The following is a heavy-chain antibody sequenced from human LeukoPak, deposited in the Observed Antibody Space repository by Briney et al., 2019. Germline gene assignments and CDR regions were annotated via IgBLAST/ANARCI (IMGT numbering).Heavy chain of an antibody. V-gene: IGHV3-30-3*01. CDR2: ISYDGNNK. J-gene: IGHJ3*02. D-gene: IGHD3-9*01. CDR1: GFTFSSYA. CDR3: ARDGDLLTGYWGAFDM. Sequence: GGSLRLSCAASGFTFSSYAMHWVRQAPGKGLEWVALISYDGNNKYYTDSVKGRFTISRDNSKNTLYLQMNSLRAEDTAVYYCARDGDLLTGYWGAFDMWGQGTMVTVAS.